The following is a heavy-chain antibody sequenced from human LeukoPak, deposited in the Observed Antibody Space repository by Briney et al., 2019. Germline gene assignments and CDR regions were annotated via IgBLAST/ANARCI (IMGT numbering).Heavy chain of an antibody. CDR1: GGSISSGSYY. Sequence: SETLSLTCTVSGGSISSGSYYWSWIRQPAGKGLEWIGRIYTSGSTNYNPSLKSRVTISLDTSENHFSLKLSSVTAADTAVYYCARVTTGGYYNYWGQGTLVTVSS. V-gene: IGHV4-61*02. CDR2: IYTSGST. D-gene: IGHD3-22*01. J-gene: IGHJ4*02. CDR3: ARVTTGGYYNY.